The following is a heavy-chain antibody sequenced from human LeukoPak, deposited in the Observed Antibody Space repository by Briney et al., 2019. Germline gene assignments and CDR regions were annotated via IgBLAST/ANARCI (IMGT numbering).Heavy chain of an antibody. CDR1: GGSISSSSYY. Sequence: EASETLSLTCTVSGGSISSSSYYWGWIRQPPGKGLEWIGSIYYSGSTYYNPSLKSRVTISVDTSKNQFSLKLSSVTAADTAVYYCARDLPCSSTSCYDLFDPWGQGTLVTVSS. D-gene: IGHD2-2*01. J-gene: IGHJ5*02. CDR2: IYYSGST. V-gene: IGHV4-39*07. CDR3: ARDLPCSSTSCYDLFDP.